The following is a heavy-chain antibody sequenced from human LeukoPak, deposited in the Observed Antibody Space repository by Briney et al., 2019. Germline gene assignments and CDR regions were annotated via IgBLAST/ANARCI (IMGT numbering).Heavy chain of an antibody. D-gene: IGHD3-10*01. V-gene: IGHV3-21*04. Sequence: GGSLRLSCTASGFTLSSYSMTWVRQAPGKWLEWVSFISTSSSYIYYADSVKGRIAISRDNARKSVYLQMKSLRAEDTAVYYCARDSGTTGEVKFDPWGQGTLVTVSS. CDR2: ISTSSSYI. J-gene: IGHJ5*02. CDR3: ARDSGTTGEVKFDP. CDR1: GFTLSSYS.